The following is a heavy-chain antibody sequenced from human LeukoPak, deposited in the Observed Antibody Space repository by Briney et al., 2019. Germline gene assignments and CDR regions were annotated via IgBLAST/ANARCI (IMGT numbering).Heavy chain of an antibody. Sequence: GGSLRLSCAASGFTFKNVWMSWVRQAPGKGREWVGRIKRRSDGGTTDYAAPVNGRFTISRDDSKNTLYLQMNSLKIEDTAVYYCTPGMGDYWGQGTLVTVPS. CDR2: IKRRSDGGTT. CDR1: GFTFKNVW. CDR3: TPGMGDY. J-gene: IGHJ4*02. D-gene: IGHD6-13*01. V-gene: IGHV3-15*01.